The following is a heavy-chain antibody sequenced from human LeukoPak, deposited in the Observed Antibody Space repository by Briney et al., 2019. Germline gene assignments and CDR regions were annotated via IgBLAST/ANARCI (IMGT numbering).Heavy chain of an antibody. Sequence: SETLSLTCTVSGGSISRYYWSWIRQPPGKGLEWFGYIYCSGSTNYNPSLKSRVTIPVDTSKNQFSLKLSTVTAADTAVYYCARDLRGYYDVWSGYYEHGMDVWGQGTTVTVSS. V-gene: IGHV4-59*01. CDR1: GGSISRYY. D-gene: IGHD3-3*01. CDR3: ARDLRGYYDVWSGYYEHGMDV. J-gene: IGHJ6*02. CDR2: IYCSGST.